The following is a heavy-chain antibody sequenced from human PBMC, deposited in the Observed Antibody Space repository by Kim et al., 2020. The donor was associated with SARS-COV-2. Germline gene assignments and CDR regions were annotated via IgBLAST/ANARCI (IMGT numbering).Heavy chain of an antibody. CDR3: AREPRNYEYSTEGMDV. Sequence: GGSLRLSCAASGFTVSSNYMSWVRQAPGKGLEWVSVIYSGGSTYYADSVKGRFTISRDNSKNTLYLQMNSLRAEDTAVYYCAREPRNYEYSTEGMDVWGQGTTVTVSS. CDR1: GFTVSSNY. J-gene: IGHJ6*02. V-gene: IGHV3-66*01. D-gene: IGHD1-7*01. CDR2: IYSGGST.